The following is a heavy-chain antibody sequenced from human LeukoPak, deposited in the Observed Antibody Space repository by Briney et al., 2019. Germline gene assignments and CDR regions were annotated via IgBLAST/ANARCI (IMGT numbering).Heavy chain of an antibody. J-gene: IGHJ4*02. D-gene: IGHD1-14*01. Sequence: TGGSLRLSCAASGFTFSSYWMHWVRQAPGEGLVWVSRIKSDGSVTWYADSVKGRFTISSDNAKNMLYLQMNSLRDEDTAVYFCARDHDAVGTTIDHWGQGTLVTVSS. V-gene: IGHV3-74*01. CDR1: GFTFSSYW. CDR2: IKSDGSVT. CDR3: ARDHDAVGTTIDH.